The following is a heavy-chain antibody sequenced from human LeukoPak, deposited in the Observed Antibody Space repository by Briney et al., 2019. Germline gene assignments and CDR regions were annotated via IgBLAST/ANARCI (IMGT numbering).Heavy chain of an antibody. J-gene: IGHJ3*01. Sequence: AGSLRLSCAVSDFTVSANYMNWVRQAPGKELEWVSFMDPDGTTTYAASLKGRVTLSTDDSKNVLLLQMNSLRVEDTSMYYCTKANFEHWGQGKMVTVSS. CDR3: TKANFEH. CDR1: DFTVSANY. V-gene: IGHV3-53*01. D-gene: IGHD3-9*01. CDR2: MDPDGTT.